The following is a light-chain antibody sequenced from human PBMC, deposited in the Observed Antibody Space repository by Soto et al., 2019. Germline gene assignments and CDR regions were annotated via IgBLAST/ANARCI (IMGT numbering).Light chain of an antibody. CDR1: NSNVGSNT. V-gene: IGLV1-44*01. CDR3: AAWDDSLNAVV. J-gene: IGLJ2*01. Sequence: QSVLTQPPSASGTPGQRVTISCSGSNSNVGSNTVDWYQQLPGTAPKLLIYHNNQRPSGVPDRLSGSKSGTSASLAIRGLQSEDEADYYCAAWDDSLNAVVFGGGTKLTVL. CDR2: HNN.